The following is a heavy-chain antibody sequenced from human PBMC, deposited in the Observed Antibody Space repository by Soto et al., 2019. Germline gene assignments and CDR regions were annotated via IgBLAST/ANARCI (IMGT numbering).Heavy chain of an antibody. CDR3: AREGYYYDSSGSPYYYYGMDV. J-gene: IGHJ6*02. V-gene: IGHV3-33*01. D-gene: IGHD3-22*01. Sequence: ESGGGVVQPGRSLRLSCAASGFTFSSYGMHWVRQAPGKGLEWVAVIWYDGSNKYYADSVKGRFTISRDNSKNTLYLQMNSLRAEDTAVYYCAREGYYYDSSGSPYYYYGMDVWGQGTTVTVSS. CDR2: IWYDGSNK. CDR1: GFTFSSYG.